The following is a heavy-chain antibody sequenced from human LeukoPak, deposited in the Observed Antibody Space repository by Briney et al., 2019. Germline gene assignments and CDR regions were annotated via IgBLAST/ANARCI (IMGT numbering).Heavy chain of an antibody. J-gene: IGHJ5*02. Sequence: GASVKVSCKASGYTFTSYDINWVRQATGQGLEWMGWMNPNSGNTGYAQKFQGRVTMTRSTSISTAYMELSSLRSEDTAVYYCARQDCSSTSCYIHNWFDPWGQGTLVTVSS. CDR2: MNPNSGNT. CDR1: GYTFTSYD. CDR3: ARQDCSSTSCYIHNWFDP. D-gene: IGHD2-2*02. V-gene: IGHV1-8*01.